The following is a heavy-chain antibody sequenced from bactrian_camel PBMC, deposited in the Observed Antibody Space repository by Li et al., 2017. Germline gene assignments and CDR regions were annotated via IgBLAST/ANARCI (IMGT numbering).Heavy chain of an antibody. D-gene: IGHD7*01. V-gene: IGHV3S19*01. J-gene: IGHJ4*01. CDR3: VADQKY. CDR2: INTAGGGS. Sequence: VQLVESGGGLVQPGGSLRLSCTVSGFTFGTYYMRWVRSAPEKGMEWVSGINTAGGGSAYADSVKDRFTLSGDNSKNTVCLQMNNLKPEDTAVYFCVADQKYWGQGTQVTVS. CDR1: GFTFGTYY.